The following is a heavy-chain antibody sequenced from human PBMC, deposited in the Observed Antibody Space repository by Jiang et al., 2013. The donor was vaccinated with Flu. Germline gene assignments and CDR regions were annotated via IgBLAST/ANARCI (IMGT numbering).Heavy chain of an antibody. J-gene: IGHJ4*02. D-gene: IGHD5/OR15-5a*01. CDR2: ISYDGSET. CDR3: AKEGRVSPRXYFDS. CDR1: GFTFSSYG. V-gene: IGHV3-30*18. Sequence: VQLVESGGGVVQPGRSLRLSCAASGFTFSSYGMHWVRQAPGKGLEWVAFISYDGSETYYADSVKGRFTISKDNSKITLYLQINSLRAEDTAVYYCAKEGRVSPRXYFDSWGQGTLVTVSS.